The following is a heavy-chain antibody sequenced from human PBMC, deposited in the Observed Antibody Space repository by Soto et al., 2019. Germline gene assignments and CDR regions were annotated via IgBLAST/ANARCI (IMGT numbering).Heavy chain of an antibody. CDR2: IYYSGST. CDR1: GGSISSGGYY. Sequence: SETLSLTCTVSGGSISSGGYYWSWIRQHPGKGLEWIGYIYYSGSTYYNPSLKSRVTISVDTSKNQFSLKLSSVTAADTAVYYCARGDYYDSSGYGVDIWGQGTMVTVSS. CDR3: ARGDYYDSSGYGVDI. J-gene: IGHJ3*02. V-gene: IGHV4-31*03. D-gene: IGHD3-22*01.